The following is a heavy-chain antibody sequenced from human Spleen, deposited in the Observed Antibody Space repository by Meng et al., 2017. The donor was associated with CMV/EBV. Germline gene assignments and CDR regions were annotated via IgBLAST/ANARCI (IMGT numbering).Heavy chain of an antibody. V-gene: IGHV3-66*02. CDR2: IYTDGST. CDR3: ARDLPSSWYRNGMDV. D-gene: IGHD6-13*01. CDR1: GFSFSSYS. Sequence: GGSLRLSCAASGFSFSSYSLNWVRQAPGKGLEWVSLIYTDGSTSYADFVRGRFTISRDTSKNTLYLQMNSLRAEDTAIYYCARDLPSSWYRNGMDVWGQGTTVTVSS. J-gene: IGHJ6*02.